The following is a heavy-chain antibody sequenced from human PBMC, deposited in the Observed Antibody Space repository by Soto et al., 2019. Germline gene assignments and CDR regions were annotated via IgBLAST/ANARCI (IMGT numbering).Heavy chain of an antibody. CDR2: IIPFFKAI. CDR1: GGTFSSHA. Sequence: QVQLVQSGAEVKRPGSSVRVSCKASGGTFSSHAINWVRQAPGQGLEWMGGIIPFFKAIHYAQKFQGRVTITADDSTSTAYMDLSSLRSGDTAIYYCARDVPLNYYDGTYYYYAMDVWGQGTTVTVSS. J-gene: IGHJ6*02. CDR3: ARDVPLNYYDGTYYYYAMDV. V-gene: IGHV1-69*01. D-gene: IGHD3-16*01.